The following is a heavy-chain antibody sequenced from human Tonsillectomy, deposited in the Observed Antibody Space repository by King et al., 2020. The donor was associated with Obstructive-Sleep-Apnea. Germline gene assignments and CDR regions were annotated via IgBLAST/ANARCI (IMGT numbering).Heavy chain of an antibody. CDR2: IHPSDSET. CDR3: ARKNYNTGRRLDY. Sequence: QLVQSGAEVKKPGESLKISCKVSGYNFTTYYIAWVRQMPGKGLEWVGIIHPSDSETRYRSSFQGQVTITADKSISTAYLQWSSLKASDTAIYYCARKNYNTGRRLDYGGQGTLVTVSA. V-gene: IGHV5-51*01. J-gene: IGHJ4*02. D-gene: IGHD3-22*01. CDR1: GYNFTTYY.